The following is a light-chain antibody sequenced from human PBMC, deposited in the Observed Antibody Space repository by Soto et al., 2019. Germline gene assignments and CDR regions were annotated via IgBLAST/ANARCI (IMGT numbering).Light chain of an antibody. CDR1: QSVRSTL. CDR3: QLYGTSPGCT. V-gene: IGKV3-20*01. CDR2: DAS. J-gene: IGKJ3*01. Sequence: EVVLTQSPGTLSLSPGERATLSCRASQSVRSTLLAWYQQKPGQAPTLLIYDASRRATGIPDRFSGSGSGTDFALTISSLEPEDFAVYYCQLYGTSPGCTFGPGTKVDI.